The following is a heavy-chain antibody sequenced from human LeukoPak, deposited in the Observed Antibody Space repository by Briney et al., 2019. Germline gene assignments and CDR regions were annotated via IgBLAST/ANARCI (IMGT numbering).Heavy chain of an antibody. V-gene: IGHV1-69*13. Sequence: VKVSCKASGGTFSSYAISWVRQAPGQGREWMGWISAYNGNTNYAQKFQGRVTITTDESTSTAYMELSSLRSEDTAVYYCARTRDGYNLGSVDFDYWGQGTLVTVSS. CDR1: GGTFSSYA. D-gene: IGHD5-24*01. CDR2: ISAYNGNT. CDR3: ARTRDGYNLGSVDFDY. J-gene: IGHJ4*02.